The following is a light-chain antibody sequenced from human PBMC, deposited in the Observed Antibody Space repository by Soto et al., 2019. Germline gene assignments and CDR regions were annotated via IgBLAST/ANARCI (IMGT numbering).Light chain of an antibody. CDR3: KSYDGSNTYV. CDR1: KNDIGVYDF. Sequence: QSALTQPPSASGSPGQSVTISCTGTKNDIGVYDFVSWYQHHPGKAPRLIIYEVVQRPSGVPDRFSGSKSGNTASLTVSGLQAADEDDYFCKSYDGSNTYVFGSGTKVTAL. V-gene: IGLV2-8*01. CDR2: EVV. J-gene: IGLJ1*01.